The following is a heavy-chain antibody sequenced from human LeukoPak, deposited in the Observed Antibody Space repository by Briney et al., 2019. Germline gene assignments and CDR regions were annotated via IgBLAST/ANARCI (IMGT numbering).Heavy chain of an antibody. CDR1: GYTFTGYY. V-gene: IGHV1-2*02. Sequence: GASVKVSCKASGYTFTGYYMHWVRQAPGQGLEWMGWINPNSGGTNYAQKFQGRVTMTRDTSISTAYMELSSLRSEDTAVYYCARDHSWNYDYWGQGTLVTVSS. CDR3: ARDHSWNYDY. D-gene: IGHD1-7*01. J-gene: IGHJ4*02. CDR2: INPNSGGT.